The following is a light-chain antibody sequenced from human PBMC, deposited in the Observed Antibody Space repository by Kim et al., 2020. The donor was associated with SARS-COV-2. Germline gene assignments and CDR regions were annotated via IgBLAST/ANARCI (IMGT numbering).Light chain of an antibody. V-gene: IGKV3-20*01. Sequence: SPRERASLSCGASQSVGSSGLAWDQQKYGQAPRLLIYGASSRATGIPARFSGSGSGTDFTLTINRLEPEDFAVYYCQHYGSSPWTFGQGTKVDIK. J-gene: IGKJ1*01. CDR2: GAS. CDR3: QHYGSSPWT. CDR1: QSVGSSG.